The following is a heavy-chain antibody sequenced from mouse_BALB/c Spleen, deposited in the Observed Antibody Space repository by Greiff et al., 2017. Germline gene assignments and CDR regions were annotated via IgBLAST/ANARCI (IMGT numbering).Heavy chain of an antibody. J-gene: IGHJ4*01. V-gene: IGHV5-9-3*01. CDR3: AREAMDY. CDR2: ISSGGSYT. CDR1: GFTFSSYA. Sequence: EVQLQESGGGLVKPGGSLKLSCAASGFTFSSYAMSWVRQTPEKRLEWVATISSGGSYTYYPDSVKGRFTISRDNAKNTLYLQMSSLRSEDTAMYYCAREAMDYWGQGTSVTVSS.